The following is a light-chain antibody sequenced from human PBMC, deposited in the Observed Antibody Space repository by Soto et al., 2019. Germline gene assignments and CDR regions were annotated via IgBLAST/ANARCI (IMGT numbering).Light chain of an antibody. CDR1: QSVSTK. J-gene: IGKJ3*01. V-gene: IGKV3-20*01. CDR2: GAS. Sequence: PGTLSVSPGERATLSCRASQSVSTKLAWYQQKPGQAPRLLIYGASSRATDIPDRFSGSASGTDFTLTISRLESEDFAVYYCQQYGSSPFTFGPGTKVDIK. CDR3: QQYGSSPFT.